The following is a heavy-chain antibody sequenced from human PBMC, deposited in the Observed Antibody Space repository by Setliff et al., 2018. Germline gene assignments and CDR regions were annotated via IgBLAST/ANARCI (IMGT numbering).Heavy chain of an antibody. V-gene: IGHV4-39*07. Sequence: SETLSLTCTVSGGSISSSSYYWGWIRQPPGKGLEWIGSIYHSGSTYYNPSLKSRVTISVDTSKNQFSLKLSSVTAADTAVYYCARRLSGSGGDDYWGQGTLVTVSS. CDR1: GGSISSSSYY. CDR3: ARRLSGSGGDDY. CDR2: IYHSGST. D-gene: IGHD6-19*01. J-gene: IGHJ4*02.